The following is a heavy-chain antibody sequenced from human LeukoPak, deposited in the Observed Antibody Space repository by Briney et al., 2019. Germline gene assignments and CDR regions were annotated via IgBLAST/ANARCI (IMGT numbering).Heavy chain of an antibody. CDR3: ARDVTMVWGTVDY. V-gene: IGHV3-30*14. CDR1: GFTFSSYA. J-gene: IGHJ4*02. Sequence: QPGRSLRLSCAASGFTFSSYAMHWVRQAPGKGLEWVAVISYDGSNKYYADSVKGRFTISRDNSKNTLYLQMNSLRAEDTAVYYCARDVTMVWGTVDYWGQGTLVTVSS. CDR2: ISYDGSNK. D-gene: IGHD3-10*01.